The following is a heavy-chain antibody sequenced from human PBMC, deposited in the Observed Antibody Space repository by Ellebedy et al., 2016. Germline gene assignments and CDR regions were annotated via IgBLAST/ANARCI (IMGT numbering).Heavy chain of an antibody. V-gene: IGHV4-39*07. D-gene: IGHD5-24*01. CDR2: IYYSGST. J-gene: IGHJ4*02. CDR1: GGSISSSNYY. CDR3: ARRRDGYNDY. Sequence: SETLSLXXTVSGGSISSSNYYWGWVRQPPGKGLEWIGTIYYSGSTYYNPSLKSRVTISVDTSKNQFSLKLSSVTAADTAVYYCARRRDGYNDYWGQGTLVTVSS.